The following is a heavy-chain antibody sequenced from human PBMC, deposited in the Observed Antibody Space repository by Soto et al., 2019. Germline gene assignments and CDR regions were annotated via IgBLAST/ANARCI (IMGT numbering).Heavy chain of an antibody. Sequence: EVQLVESGGGLVQPGGSLRLSCAASGFTFSSGWMHWVRQAPGKGLVWVSRINSDGSTTSYADSVKGRFTISRDNAKNTLYLQMNSLSAEDTAVYYCAVAVAGPTAIGDWGQGTLVTVSS. J-gene: IGHJ4*02. CDR1: GFTFSSGW. D-gene: IGHD6-19*01. CDR3: AVAVAGPTAIGD. V-gene: IGHV3-74*01. CDR2: INSDGSTT.